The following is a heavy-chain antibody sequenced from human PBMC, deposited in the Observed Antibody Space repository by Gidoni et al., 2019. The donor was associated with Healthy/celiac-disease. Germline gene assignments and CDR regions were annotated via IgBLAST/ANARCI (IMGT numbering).Heavy chain of an antibody. Sequence: ISSSGSTIYYADSVKGRFTISRDNAKNSLYLQMNSLRAEDTAVYYCAREGFDSSGWFNWFDPWGQGTLVTVSS. V-gene: IGHV3-11*01. CDR2: ISSSGSTI. CDR3: AREGFDSSGWFNWFDP. J-gene: IGHJ5*02. D-gene: IGHD6-19*01.